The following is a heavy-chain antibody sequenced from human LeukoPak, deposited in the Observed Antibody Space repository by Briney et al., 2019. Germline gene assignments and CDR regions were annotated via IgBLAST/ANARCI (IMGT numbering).Heavy chain of an antibody. CDR3: ARVPRRSSGSYFNRYFDL. CDR1: GFTVSANY. V-gene: IGHV3-53*01. CDR2: IYGGGDT. D-gene: IGHD1-26*01. Sequence: GGSLRLSCTASGFTVSANYMNWVRQAPGRGLEWVSVIYGGGDTYYADSVKGRFTVTRDTSNNTLYLQMARLRAQDTAVYFCARVPRRSSGSYFNRYFDLWGRGTLVSVSS. J-gene: IGHJ2*01.